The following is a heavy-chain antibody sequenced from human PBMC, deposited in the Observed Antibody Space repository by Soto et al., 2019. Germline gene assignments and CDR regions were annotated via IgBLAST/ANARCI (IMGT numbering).Heavy chain of an antibody. D-gene: IGHD6-19*01. V-gene: IGHV3-73*01. CDR2: IRSKANSYAT. CDR1: GFTLMGSA. Sequence: EVQLVESGGGLVQPGGSLKVSCAAPGFTLMGSARNWFGQASGKGLEWVGRIRSKANSYATAYAASVTGRFTISRDDSKNTAYLQMNSLKTEDTAVYYCTGSVAGSEHYWGQGTLVTVSS. CDR3: TGSVAGSEHY. J-gene: IGHJ4*02.